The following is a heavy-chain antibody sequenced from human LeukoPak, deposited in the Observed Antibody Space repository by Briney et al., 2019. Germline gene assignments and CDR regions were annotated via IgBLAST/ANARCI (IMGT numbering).Heavy chain of an antibody. CDR1: GFTFTSHG. J-gene: IGHJ4*02. CDR3: VRDNAAADGALDY. CDR2: ILYDGSHR. V-gene: IGHV3-33*02. Sequence: GGSRRLSWVASGFTFTSHGIGWVRQAPGEGLGWGAVILYDGSHRYYPDSGKGRFTISRDNSTNTLFLQMDSLRVDDTAVYYCVRDNAAADGALDYWGQGSLVTVSS. D-gene: IGHD5-24*01.